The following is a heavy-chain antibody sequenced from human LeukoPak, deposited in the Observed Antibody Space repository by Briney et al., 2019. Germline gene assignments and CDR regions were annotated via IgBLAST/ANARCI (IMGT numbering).Heavy chain of an antibody. CDR2: INPNSADT. V-gene: IGHV1-2*02. CDR3: ARYSSGYSWFDP. D-gene: IGHD3-22*01. Sequence: GASVKVSCKASGYTFTGYYMHWVRQAPGQGLEWMGWINPNSADTNYAQKLQGRVTMTTDTSTSTAYMELRSLRSDDTAVYYCARYSSGYSWFDPWGQGTLVTVSS. J-gene: IGHJ5*02. CDR1: GYTFTGYY.